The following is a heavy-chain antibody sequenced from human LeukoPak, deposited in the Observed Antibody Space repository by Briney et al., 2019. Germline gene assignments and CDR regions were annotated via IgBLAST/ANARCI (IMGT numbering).Heavy chain of an antibody. CDR1: GGSISSSSYY. V-gene: IGHV4-39*01. CDR3: ARGRDTAY. J-gene: IGHJ4*02. CDR2: FYYSGST. Sequence: SETLSLTCTVSGGSISSSSYYWGWIRQPPGKGLEWIGNFYYSGSTYYNPSLKSRVTISVDTSKNQFSLKLSSVTAADTAVYYCARGRDTAYWGQGTLVTVSS. D-gene: IGHD5-18*01.